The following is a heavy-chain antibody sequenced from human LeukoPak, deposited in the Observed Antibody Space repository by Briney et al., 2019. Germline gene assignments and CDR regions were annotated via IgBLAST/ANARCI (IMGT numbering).Heavy chain of an antibody. J-gene: IGHJ5*02. CDR2: ISAYNGNT. CDR1: GYTFTSYG. V-gene: IGHV1-18*04. Sequence: GASVKVSCKASGYTFTSYGISWVRQAPGQGLEWMGWISAYNGNTNYAQKLQGRVTMTTDTSTSTAYMELRSLRSDDTAVYYCGITRHAGFGDHANWFDPWGQGTLVTVSS. CDR3: GITRHAGFGDHANWFDP. D-gene: IGHD3-10*01.